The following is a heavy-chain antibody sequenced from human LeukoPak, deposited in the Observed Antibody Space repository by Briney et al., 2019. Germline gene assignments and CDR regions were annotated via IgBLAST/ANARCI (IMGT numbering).Heavy chain of an antibody. V-gene: IGHV4-59*10. CDR2: IYTSGST. J-gene: IGHJ5*02. Sequence: SETLSLACAVYGGSFSGYYWSWIRQPAGKGLEWIGRIYTSGSTNYNPSLKSRVTISVDTSKNQFSLKLSSVTAADTAVYYCARVSYDSSGYYNWFDPWGQGTLVTVSS. CDR1: GGSFSGYY. CDR3: ARVSYDSSGYYNWFDP. D-gene: IGHD3-22*01.